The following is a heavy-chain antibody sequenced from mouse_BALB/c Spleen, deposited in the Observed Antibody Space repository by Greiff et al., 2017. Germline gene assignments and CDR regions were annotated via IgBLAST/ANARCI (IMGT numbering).Heavy chain of an antibody. CDR1: GYTFTDYE. CDR2: IDPETGGT. V-gene: IGHV1-15*01. D-gene: IGHD1-1*02. CDR3: TRHYAAMDY. J-gene: IGHJ4*01. Sequence: QVHVKQSGAELVRPGASVTLSCKASGYTFTDYEMHWVKQTPVHGLEWIGAIDPETGGTAYNQKFKGKATLTADKSSSTAYMELRSLTSEDSAVYYCTRHYAAMDYWGQGTSVTVSS.